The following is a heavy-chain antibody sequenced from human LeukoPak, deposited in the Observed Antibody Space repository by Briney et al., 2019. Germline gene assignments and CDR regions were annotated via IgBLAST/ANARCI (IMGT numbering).Heavy chain of an antibody. CDR1: GGSISSGDYY. V-gene: IGHV4-30-4*01. D-gene: IGHD4-17*01. CDR2: IYYSGST. Sequence: PSQTLSLTCTVSGGSISSGDYYWSWIRQPPGKGLEWIGYIYYSGSTNYNPSLKSRVTISVDTSKNQFSLKLSSVTAADTAVYYCARGDYPGGYYYYGMDVWGQGTTVTVSS. CDR3: ARGDYPGGYYYYGMDV. J-gene: IGHJ6*02.